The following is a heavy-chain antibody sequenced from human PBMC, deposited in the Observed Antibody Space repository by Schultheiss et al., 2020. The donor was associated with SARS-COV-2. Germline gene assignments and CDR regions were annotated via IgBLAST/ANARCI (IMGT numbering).Heavy chain of an antibody. V-gene: IGHV3-23*01. CDR3: ATSVRDAFDI. CDR2: ISGSGGST. J-gene: IGHJ3*02. CDR1: GFTFSSYA. Sequence: GGSLRLSCAASGFTFSSYAMSWVRQAPGKGLEWVSAISGSGGSTYYADSVKGRFTISRDNAKKSLYLQMNSLRAEDTALYFCATSVRDAFDIWGQGTMVTVSS.